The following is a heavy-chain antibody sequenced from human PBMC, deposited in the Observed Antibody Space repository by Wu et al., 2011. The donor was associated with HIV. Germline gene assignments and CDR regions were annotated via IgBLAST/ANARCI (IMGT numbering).Heavy chain of an antibody. J-gene: IGHJ5*02. CDR1: GGTFSNYG. CDR3: ARGAFRRVGLADGFDP. Sequence: QVQLVQSGAEVKKPGSSVKVSCKASGGTFSNYGLTWVRQAPGQGLEWMGEIIPILETVNYAQKFQGRVTMTRDTSISTAYMELSRLRSDDTAVFYCARGAFRRVGLADGFDPWGQGTLVTVSS. V-gene: IGHV1-69*05. D-gene: IGHD1-14*01. CDR2: IIPILETV.